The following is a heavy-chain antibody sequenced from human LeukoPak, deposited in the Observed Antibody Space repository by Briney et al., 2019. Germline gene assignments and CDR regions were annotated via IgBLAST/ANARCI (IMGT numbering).Heavy chain of an antibody. V-gene: IGHV1-46*01. D-gene: IGHD6-19*01. CDR3: ARGPLSVAVAGTGWFDP. Sequence: ASVKVSCKASGYTFTSYYMHWVRQAPGQGLEWMGIINPSGGSTSYAQKFQGRVTMTRDTSTSTVYMELSSLRSEDTAVYYCARGPLSVAVAGTGWFDPWGQGTLVTVSS. CDR1: GYTFTSYY. CDR2: INPSGGST. J-gene: IGHJ5*02.